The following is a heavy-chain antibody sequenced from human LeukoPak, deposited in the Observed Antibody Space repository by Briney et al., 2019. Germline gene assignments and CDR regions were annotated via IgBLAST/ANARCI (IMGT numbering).Heavy chain of an antibody. J-gene: IGHJ4*02. CDR1: GYTFTSYY. Sequence: GASVKVSCKASGYTFTSYYLHWVRQAPGQVLEWMGIINPSGGNTNYAQKFQDRVTMTRDTSTSTVYMQLSSLRSEDTAVYYCARDEMDSLDYWGQGTLVTVSS. CDR3: ARDEMDSLDY. D-gene: IGHD5-24*01. V-gene: IGHV1-46*01. CDR2: INPSGGNT.